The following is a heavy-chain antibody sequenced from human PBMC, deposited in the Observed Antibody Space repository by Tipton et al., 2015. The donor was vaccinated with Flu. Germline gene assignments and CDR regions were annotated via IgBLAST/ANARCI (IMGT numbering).Heavy chain of an antibody. V-gene: IGHV4-38-2*01. CDR1: GDSLNSDYY. CDR2: IFHSGSP. D-gene: IGHD6-6*01. Sequence: PGLVKPSETLSLTCAVSGDSLNSDYYWGWIRQPPGKGLEWIGNIFHSGSPNYNPSLKSRVTISKDTSKNQFSLTLNSVTAADTAMYYCARYSSSVATYWYFDLWGRGTRVTVSS. CDR3: ARYSSSVATYWYFDL. J-gene: IGHJ2*01.